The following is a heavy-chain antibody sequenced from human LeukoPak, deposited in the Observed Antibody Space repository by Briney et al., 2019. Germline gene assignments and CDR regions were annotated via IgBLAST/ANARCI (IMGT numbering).Heavy chain of an antibody. D-gene: IGHD6-19*01. V-gene: IGHV4-39*07. CDR3: ARERQWLVGYYYYYMDV. CDR1: GGSISSSSSY. J-gene: IGHJ6*03. CDR2: IYYSGST. Sequence: SETLSLTCSVSGGSISSSSSYWGWIRQPPGKGLEWIGSIYYSGSTYYNPSLKSRVTISVDTSKNQFSLKLSSVTAADTAVYYCARERQWLVGYYYYYMDVWGKGTTVTVS.